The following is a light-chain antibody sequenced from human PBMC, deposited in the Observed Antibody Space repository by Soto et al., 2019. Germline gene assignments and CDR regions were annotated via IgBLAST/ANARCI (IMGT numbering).Light chain of an antibody. J-gene: IGLJ1*01. V-gene: IGLV2-18*02. CDR3: SSYTSSSTFVV. CDR1: SSDVGSYNR. CDR2: EVS. Sequence: LTQPPSVSGSPGQSVTISCTGTSSDVGSYNRVSWYQQPPGTAPKLMIYEVSNRPSGVPDRFSGSKSGNTASLTISGLQAEDEADYYCSSYTSSSTFVVFGTGTKVTVL.